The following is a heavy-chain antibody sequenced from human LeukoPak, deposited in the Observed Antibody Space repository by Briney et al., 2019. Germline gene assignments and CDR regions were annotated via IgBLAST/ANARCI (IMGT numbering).Heavy chain of an antibody. CDR2: IKQDGSEK. CDR1: GFTLSSYW. CDR3: ARDLGTDPDY. V-gene: IGHV3-7*03. J-gene: IGHJ4*02. Sequence: GGSLRLSCAASGFTLSSYWMTWVRQAPGKGLEWVANIKQDGSEKYYLDSVKGRFTISRDNAKNSLYLQMNSLRAEDTAVYYCARDLGTDPDYWGQGTLVTVSS. D-gene: IGHD1-14*01.